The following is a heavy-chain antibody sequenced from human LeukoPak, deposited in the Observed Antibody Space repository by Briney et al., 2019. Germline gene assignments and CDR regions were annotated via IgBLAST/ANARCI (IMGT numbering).Heavy chain of an antibody. CDR3: AKVAVGATAYFDY. Sequence: GGSLRLSCAASGFTVSSNYMSWVRQAPGKGLEWVSVIYSGGSTYYADSVKGRFTISRDNSKNTLYLQMNSLRAEDTAVYYCAKVAVGATAYFDYWGQGTLVTVSS. V-gene: IGHV3-53*05. CDR2: IYSGGST. J-gene: IGHJ4*02. CDR1: GFTVSSNY. D-gene: IGHD1-26*01.